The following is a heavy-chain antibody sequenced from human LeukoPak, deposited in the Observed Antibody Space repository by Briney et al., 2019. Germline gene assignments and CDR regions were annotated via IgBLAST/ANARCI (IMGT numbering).Heavy chain of an antibody. CDR3: ASLRYFDWFFDY. Sequence: SETLSLTCTVSGYSISSGYYWGWIRQPPGKGLEWIASIYHSGSTYYNLSLRSRVTISVDTSKNQFSLKLSSVTAADTAVYYCASLRYFDWFFDYWGQGTLVTVSS. J-gene: IGHJ4*02. D-gene: IGHD3-9*01. CDR2: IYHSGST. CDR1: GYSISSGYY. V-gene: IGHV4-38-2*02.